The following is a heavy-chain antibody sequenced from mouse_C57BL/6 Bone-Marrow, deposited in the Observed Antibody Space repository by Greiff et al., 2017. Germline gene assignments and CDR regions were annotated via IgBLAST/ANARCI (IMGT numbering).Heavy chain of an antibody. D-gene: IGHD1-1*01. V-gene: IGHV1-55*01. CDR1: GYTFTSYW. CDR2: IYPGSGST. Sequence: QVQLQQPGAELVKPGASVKMSCKASGYTFTSYWITWVKQRPGQGLEWIGDIYPGSGSTNYNEKFKSKDTLTVDTSSSTAYMQLSSLTSEDSAVYYCARSGVGADYFDYWGKGTTLTVSS. CDR3: ARSGVGADYFDY. J-gene: IGHJ2*01.